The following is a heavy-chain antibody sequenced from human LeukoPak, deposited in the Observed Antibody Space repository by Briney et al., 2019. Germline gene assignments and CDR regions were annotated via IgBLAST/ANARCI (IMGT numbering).Heavy chain of an antibody. J-gene: IGHJ4*02. V-gene: IGHV4-30-2*01. CDR1: GGSISSGGYS. D-gene: IGHD3-10*01. Sequence: SQTLSLTCAVSGGSISSGGYSWSWIRQPPGKGLEWIGYIYHSGSTYYNPSLESRVTISVDRSKNQFSLKLSSVTAADTAVYYCARSHGSGSPVNGFDYWGQGTLVTVSS. CDR2: IYHSGST. CDR3: ARSHGSGSPVNGFDY.